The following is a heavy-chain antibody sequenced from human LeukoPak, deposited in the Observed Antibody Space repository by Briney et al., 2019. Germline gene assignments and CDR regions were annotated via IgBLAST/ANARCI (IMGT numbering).Heavy chain of an antibody. V-gene: IGHV3-74*01. D-gene: IGHD3-10*01. Sequence: GGSLRLSCAASGFTFSSYWMHWVRQAPGNGLVWVSHINSDGSSTSYADSVKGRFTISRDNAKNTLYLQMNSLRAEDTAVYYCSTGSGHAFDIWGQGTMVTVSS. CDR1: GFTFSSYW. CDR3: STGSGHAFDI. J-gene: IGHJ3*02. CDR2: INSDGSST.